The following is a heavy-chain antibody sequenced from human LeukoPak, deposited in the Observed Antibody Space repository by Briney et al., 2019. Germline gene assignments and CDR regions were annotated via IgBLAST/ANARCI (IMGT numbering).Heavy chain of an antibody. V-gene: IGHV3-30-3*01. J-gene: IGHJ4*02. CDR3: AKDAQGLVRGGIYFDF. CDR2: ISYDGSNK. D-gene: IGHD6-19*01. CDR1: GFTFSSYA. Sequence: GGSLRLSCAASGFTFSSYAVHWVRQAPGKGLEWVAVISYDGSNKYYADSVKGRFTISRDNSKNTLYLQMNSLRAEDTALYYCAKDAQGLVRGGIYFDFWGQGSLVTVSS.